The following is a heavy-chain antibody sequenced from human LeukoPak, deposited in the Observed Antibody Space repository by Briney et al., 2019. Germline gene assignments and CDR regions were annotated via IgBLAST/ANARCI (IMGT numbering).Heavy chain of an antibody. CDR2: ISAYNGNT. CDR3: ARTGQAELYYYDSSGYTY. D-gene: IGHD3-22*01. Sequence: ASVKVSCKASGYTFTSYGISWVRQAPGQGLEWMGWISAYNGNTNYAQKLQGRVTMTTDTPTSTAYMELRSLRSDDTAVYYCARTGQAELYYYDSSGYTYWGQGTLVTVSS. CDR1: GYTFTSYG. V-gene: IGHV1-18*01. J-gene: IGHJ4*02.